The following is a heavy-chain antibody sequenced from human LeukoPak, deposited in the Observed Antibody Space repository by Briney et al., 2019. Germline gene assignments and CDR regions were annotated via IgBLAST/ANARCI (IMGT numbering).Heavy chain of an antibody. CDR1: GFTFSSYW. CDR2: IKQDGSEK. D-gene: IGHD6-13*01. J-gene: IGHJ3*02. Sequence: GGSLRLSRAASGFTFSSYWMSWVRQAPGKGLEWVANIKQDGSEKYYVDSVKGRFTISRDSAKNSLYLQMNSLRAEDTAVYYCARDLGSSPGGDAFDIWGQGTMVTVSS. CDR3: ARDLGSSPGGDAFDI. V-gene: IGHV3-7*01.